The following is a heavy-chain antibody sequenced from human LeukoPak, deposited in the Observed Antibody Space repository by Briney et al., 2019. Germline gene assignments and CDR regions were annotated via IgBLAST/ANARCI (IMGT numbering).Heavy chain of an antibody. D-gene: IGHD3-10*01. Sequence: GASVKVSCKASGYTFTGYYMHWVRQAPGQGLEWMGIINPSGGSTSYAQKFQGRVTMTRDTSTSTVYMELSSLRSEDTAVYYCARDYWGFGEEPGPYFDYWGQGTLVTVSS. J-gene: IGHJ4*02. CDR2: INPSGGST. V-gene: IGHV1-46*01. CDR3: ARDYWGFGEEPGPYFDY. CDR1: GYTFTGYY.